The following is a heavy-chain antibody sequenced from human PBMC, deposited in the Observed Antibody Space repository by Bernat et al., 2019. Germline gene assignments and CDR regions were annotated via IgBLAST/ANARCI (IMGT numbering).Heavy chain of an antibody. CDR3: AKPLWFGELLAAFDI. D-gene: IGHD3-10*01. V-gene: IGHV3-30*18. Sequence: QVQLVESGGGVVQPGRSLRLSCAASGFTFSSYGMHWVRQAPGKGLEWVAVISYDGSNKYYADFVKGRFTISRDNSKNTLYLQMNSLRAEDTAVYYCAKPLWFGELLAAFDIWGQGTMVTVSS. J-gene: IGHJ3*02. CDR1: GFTFSSYG. CDR2: ISYDGSNK.